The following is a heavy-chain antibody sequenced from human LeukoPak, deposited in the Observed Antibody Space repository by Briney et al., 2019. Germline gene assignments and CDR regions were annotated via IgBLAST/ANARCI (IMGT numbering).Heavy chain of an antibody. Sequence: KSGGSLRLSCAASGFTFSSYSMNWVRQAPGKGLEWVSSISSSSSYIYYADSVKGRFTISRDNAKNSLYLQMNSLRAEDTAVYYCASDVIGYCSGGSCYFGYWGQGTLVTVSS. CDR1: GFTFSSYS. D-gene: IGHD2-15*01. V-gene: IGHV3-21*01. CDR2: ISSSSSYI. J-gene: IGHJ4*02. CDR3: ASDVIGYCSGGSCYFGY.